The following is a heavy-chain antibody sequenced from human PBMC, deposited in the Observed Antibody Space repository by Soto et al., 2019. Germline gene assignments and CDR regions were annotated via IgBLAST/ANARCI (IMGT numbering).Heavy chain of an antibody. V-gene: IGHV4-30-4*01. CDR1: GGSISSGDYY. CDR3: ASSKGGSYFDY. J-gene: IGHJ4*02. CDR2: IYYSGST. D-gene: IGHD1-26*01. Sequence: QVQLQESGPGLVKPSQTLSLTCTVSGGSISSGDYYWSWIRQPPGKGLEWIGYIYYSGSTYYNPSLKSRVTIPVDTSKTPFSLKLSSVTAADTAVYYCASSKGGSYFDYWGQGTLVTVSS.